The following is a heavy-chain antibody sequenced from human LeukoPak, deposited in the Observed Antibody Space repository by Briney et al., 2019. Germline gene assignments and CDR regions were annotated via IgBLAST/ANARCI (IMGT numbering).Heavy chain of an antibody. CDR2: ISGSGGST. J-gene: IGHJ4*02. CDR3: AKDRWGSYRYLAYYFDY. V-gene: IGHV3-23*01. CDR1: GFSFTNAW. Sequence: GGSLRLSCAASGFSFTNAWMSWVRQAPGKGLEWVSAISGSGGSTYYADSVKGRFTISRDNSKNTLYLQMNSLRAEDTAVYYCAKDRWGSYRYLAYYFDYWGQGTLVTVSS. D-gene: IGHD3-16*02.